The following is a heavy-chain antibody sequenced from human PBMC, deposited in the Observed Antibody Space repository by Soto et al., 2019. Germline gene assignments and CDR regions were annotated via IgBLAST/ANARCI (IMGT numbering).Heavy chain of an antibody. CDR1: GYTFTGYG. D-gene: IGHD4-4*01. Sequence: ASVKVSCKASGYTFTGYGISWVRQAPGQGLEWMGWISAYNGNTNYAQKLQGRVTMTTDTSTSTAYMELRSRRSDDRAVYYCARYSIAHTSNRLDYWGQGTLVTVSS. J-gene: IGHJ4*02. CDR2: ISAYNGNT. CDR3: ARYSIAHTSNRLDY. V-gene: IGHV1-18*01.